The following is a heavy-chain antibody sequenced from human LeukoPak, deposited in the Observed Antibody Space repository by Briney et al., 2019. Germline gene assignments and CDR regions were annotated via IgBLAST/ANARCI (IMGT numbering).Heavy chain of an antibody. CDR2: MSSSGGSI. J-gene: IGHJ4*02. CDR1: GLTFNNYA. D-gene: IGHD6-13*01. Sequence: PGGSLRLSCAASGLTFNNYAMSWVRQAPGKGLEWVSAMSSSGGSIYYADSVKGRFTISRDNTKNTLHLQMNSLRAEDTAVYYCAKDRGRQLETHFDSWGQGTLVIVSS. CDR3: AKDRGRQLETHFDS. V-gene: IGHV3-23*01.